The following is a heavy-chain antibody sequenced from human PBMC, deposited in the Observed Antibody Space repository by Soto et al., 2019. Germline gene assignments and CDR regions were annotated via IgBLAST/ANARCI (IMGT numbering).Heavy chain of an antibody. D-gene: IGHD3-3*01. CDR3: ARVYYEFWSGQHYYFDY. J-gene: IGHJ4*02. CDR1: GYTFTSYG. CDR2: ISGYNGHT. V-gene: IGHV1-18*01. Sequence: QVQLVQSGAEVKKPGASVKVSCKASGYTFTSYGISWVRQAPGQGLEWMGWISGYNGHTNYAQKLQGRVTMTTDTSTSTAYMELGSLRSDDTAVYYCARVYYEFWSGQHYYFDYWGQGTLVTVSS.